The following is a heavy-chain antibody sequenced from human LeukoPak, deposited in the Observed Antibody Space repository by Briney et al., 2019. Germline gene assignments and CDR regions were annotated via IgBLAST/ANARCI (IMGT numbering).Heavy chain of an antibody. J-gene: IGHJ4*02. CDR3: ARVEMATIGQAGVFDY. Sequence: ASVKVFCKASGGTFSSYAISWVRQAPGQGLEWMGGIIPIFGTANYAQKFQGRVTITTDESTSTAYMELSSLRSEDTAVYYCARVEMATIGQAGVFDYWGQGTLVTVSS. CDR1: GGTFSSYA. CDR2: IIPIFGTA. V-gene: IGHV1-69*05. D-gene: IGHD5-24*01.